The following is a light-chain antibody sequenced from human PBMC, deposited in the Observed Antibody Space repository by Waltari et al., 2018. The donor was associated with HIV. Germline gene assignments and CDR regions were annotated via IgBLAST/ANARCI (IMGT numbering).Light chain of an antibody. CDR2: KNN. Sequence: QPVLTQPPSASGTPGQRVTLSCSGSNSNIGSNTVKWYQQLPVTAPKRLLSKNNRRPSGVPDRFSGAKSGTSASLASSGLQSEDEADYYCAAWDDSRNGDVSFGGGTKLTVL. J-gene: IGLJ2*01. CDR1: NSNIGSNT. CDR3: AAWDDSRNGDVS. V-gene: IGLV1-44*01.